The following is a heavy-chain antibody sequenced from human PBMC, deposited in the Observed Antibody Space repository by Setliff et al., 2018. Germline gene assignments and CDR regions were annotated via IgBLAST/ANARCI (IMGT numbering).Heavy chain of an antibody. J-gene: IGHJ4*02. Sequence: SCKASGGTFRSYGISWVRQSPGKGLEWIGFVHFGGDTNYNPSLKSRVTMSADTSNNQFSLNLRSVTAADTAVYFCARQPSSGAYYNPRPYYFDYWGQGTLVTVSS. CDR2: VHFGGDT. CDR3: ARQPSSGAYYNPRPYYFDY. V-gene: IGHV4-59*08. D-gene: IGHD3-10*01. CDR1: GGTFRSYG.